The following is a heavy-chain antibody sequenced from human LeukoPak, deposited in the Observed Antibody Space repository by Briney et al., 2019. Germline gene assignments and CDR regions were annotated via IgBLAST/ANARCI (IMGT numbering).Heavy chain of an antibody. D-gene: IGHD3-9*01. CDR3: AREGKDYDILTGYYPNWFDP. CDR1: GGTFSSYA. J-gene: IGHJ5*02. CDR2: IIPIFGTA. V-gene: IGHV1-69*13. Sequence: SVKVSCKASGGTFSSYAISWVRQAPGQGLEWMGGIIPIFGTANYARKLQGRVTITADESTSTAYMELSSLRSEDTAVYYCAREGKDYDILTGYYPNWFDPWGQGTLVTVSS.